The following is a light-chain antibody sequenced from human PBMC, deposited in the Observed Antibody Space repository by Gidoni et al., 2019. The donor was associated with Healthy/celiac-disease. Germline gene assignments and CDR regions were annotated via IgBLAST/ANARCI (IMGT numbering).Light chain of an antibody. Sequence: DIQMTHSPSTLSASVGDRVTITCRASQSISSWLAWYQQKPGKAPKLLIYKASSLESGVPSRFSGSGSGTEFTLTISSLQPDDFATYYCQQYNSYLYTFXQXTKLEIK. CDR2: KAS. CDR3: QQYNSYLYT. J-gene: IGKJ2*01. CDR1: QSISSW. V-gene: IGKV1-5*03.